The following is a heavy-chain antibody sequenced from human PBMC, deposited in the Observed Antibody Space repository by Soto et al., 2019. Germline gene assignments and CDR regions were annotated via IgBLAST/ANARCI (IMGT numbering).Heavy chain of an antibody. CDR2: ISYDGSNK. CDR1: GFTFSSYA. D-gene: IGHD3-16*01. CDR3: AGGGSYYYYYGMDV. J-gene: IGHJ6*02. Sequence: PGGSLRLSCAASGFTFSSYAMHWVRQAPGKGLEWVAVISYDGSNKYYADSVKCRFTISRDNSKNTLYLQMNSLRAEDTAVYYCAGGGSYYYYYGMDVWGQGTTVTVSS. V-gene: IGHV3-30-3*01.